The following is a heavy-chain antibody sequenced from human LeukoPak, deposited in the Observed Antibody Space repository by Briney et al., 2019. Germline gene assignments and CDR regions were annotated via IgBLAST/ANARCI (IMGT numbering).Heavy chain of an antibody. CDR1: GGTFSSYA. V-gene: IGHV1-69*13. D-gene: IGHD3-3*01. CDR2: IIPIFGTA. Sequence: SVKVSCKASGGTFSSYAISWVRQAPGQGLEWIGGIIPIFGTANYAQKFQGRVTITADESTSTAYMELSSLRSEDTAVYYCARSTQTAPNFEYDFWSGYSHFDYWGQGTLVTVSS. J-gene: IGHJ4*02. CDR3: ARSTQTAPNFEYDFWSGYSHFDY.